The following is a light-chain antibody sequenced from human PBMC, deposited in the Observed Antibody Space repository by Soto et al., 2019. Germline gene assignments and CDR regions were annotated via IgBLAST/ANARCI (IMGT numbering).Light chain of an antibody. CDR3: QQTYNLPRT. CDR2: GAY. V-gene: IGKV1-39*01. Sequence: DIQMAQSPSSLSASVGDRVTITCRASLTIGDSLSWFQQKVGKPPTLLIYGAYALQSGVTARFSGSGSGTDFTLTINNMQREDFATYYCQQTYNLPRTVGPGTKVEIK. CDR1: LTIGDS. J-gene: IGKJ1*01.